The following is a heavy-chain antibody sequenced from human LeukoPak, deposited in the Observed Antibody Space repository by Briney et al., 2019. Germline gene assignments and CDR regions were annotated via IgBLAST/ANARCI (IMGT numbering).Heavy chain of an antibody. J-gene: IGHJ4*02. V-gene: IGHV6-1*01. Sequence: SQTLSLTCAISGDSVSSNSAAWNWIRQSPSRGLEWLGRTYYRSKWSNDCAVSVKSRITINPDTSKNQFSLQLNSVTPDDTAVYYCARVADSGGSYCRYFDYWGQGTLVTVSS. CDR3: ARVADSGGSYCRYFDY. CDR1: GDSVSSNSAA. D-gene: IGHD1-26*01. CDR2: TYYRSKWSN.